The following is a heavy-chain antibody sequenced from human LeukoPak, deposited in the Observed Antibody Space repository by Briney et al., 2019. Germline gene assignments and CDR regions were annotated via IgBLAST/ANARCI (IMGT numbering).Heavy chain of an antibody. Sequence: GGSLRLSCAASGFTFNIYSMNWVRQAPGKGLGWVSSISGTSNYIYYADSVKGRFTISRDNARNSLFLQMNSLRAEDTAVYYCARDLRYCSSASCSENGAFDIWGQGTMVTVSS. D-gene: IGHD2-2*01. J-gene: IGHJ3*02. CDR2: ISGTSNYI. CDR3: ARDLRYCSSASCSENGAFDI. V-gene: IGHV3-21*01. CDR1: GFTFNIYS.